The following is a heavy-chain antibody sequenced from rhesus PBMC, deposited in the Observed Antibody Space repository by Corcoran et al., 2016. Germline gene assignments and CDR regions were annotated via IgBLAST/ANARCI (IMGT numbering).Heavy chain of an antibody. Sequence: QLQLQESGPGLVKPSETLSVTCAVSGGSISRSYWSWIRQAPGKGLEWIGYIYGSGGSTNYNPSLKSRVSLSVDTSKNQLSLKLSSVTAADTAVYYCARGLNFDYGGQGVLVTVSS. CDR1: GGSISRSY. CDR2: IYGSGGST. CDR3: ARGLNFDY. V-gene: IGHV4-169*01. J-gene: IGHJ4*01.